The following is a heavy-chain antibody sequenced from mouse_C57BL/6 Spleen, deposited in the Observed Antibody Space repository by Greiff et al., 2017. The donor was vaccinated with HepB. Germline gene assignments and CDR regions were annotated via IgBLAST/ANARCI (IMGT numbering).Heavy chain of an antibody. J-gene: IGHJ1*03. V-gene: IGHV1-52*01. CDR1: GYTFTSYW. Sequence: VQLQQPGAELVRPGSSVKLSCKASGYTFTSYWMHWVKQRPIQGLEWIGNIYPSDSETNCNQKFKDKATLTVDKSSSKAYMQLSRLTSEDSAVYYCARDLNWDWYFDVWGTGTTVTVSS. CDR2: IYPSDSET. CDR3: ARDLNWDWYFDV. D-gene: IGHD4-1*01.